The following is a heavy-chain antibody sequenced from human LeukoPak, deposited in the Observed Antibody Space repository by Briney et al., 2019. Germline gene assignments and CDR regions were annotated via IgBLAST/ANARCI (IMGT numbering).Heavy chain of an antibody. D-gene: IGHD5-18*01. CDR3: AKALPHTALYDY. Sequence: PGGSLRLSCAASGFNFSSYSLNWVRQAPGKGLEWLSYISSSTRRIYYADSVKGRFTISRDNSKNTLYLQMNSLRAEDTAVYYCAKALPHTALYDYWGQGTLVTVSS. CDR2: ISSSTRRI. J-gene: IGHJ4*02. CDR1: GFNFSSYS. V-gene: IGHV3-48*01.